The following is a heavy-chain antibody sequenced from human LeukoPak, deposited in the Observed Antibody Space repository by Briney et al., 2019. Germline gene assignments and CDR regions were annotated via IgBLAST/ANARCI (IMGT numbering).Heavy chain of an antibody. Sequence: GGSLKLSCAASGFTFSSYAMSWVRQAPGKGPEWVSTINGGGVNTHYADSVGGRFTISRDNSKNTLFLQMNSLRDEDTAVYYCAKDLYSNYGPADYWGQGNLVTVSS. V-gene: IGHV3-23*01. CDR1: GFTFSSYA. J-gene: IGHJ4*02. D-gene: IGHD4-11*01. CDR2: INGGGVNT. CDR3: AKDLYSNYGPADY.